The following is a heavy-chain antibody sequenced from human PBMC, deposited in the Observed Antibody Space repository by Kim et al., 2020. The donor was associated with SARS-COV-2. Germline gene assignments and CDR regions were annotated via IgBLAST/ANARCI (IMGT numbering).Heavy chain of an antibody. D-gene: IGHD3-16*01. CDR3: AREGGIWGRMQDGMDV. CDR1: GYTFTTYA. CDR2: INCGTGNT. J-gene: IGHJ6*02. V-gene: IGHV1-3*01. Sequence: ASVKVACKASGYTFTTYAMHWVRQAPGQRPEWMGWINCGTGNTKYSQRFQDRITITRDTSASSAYMELRSLRSDDTGVYYCAREGGIWGRMQDGMDVCGQ.